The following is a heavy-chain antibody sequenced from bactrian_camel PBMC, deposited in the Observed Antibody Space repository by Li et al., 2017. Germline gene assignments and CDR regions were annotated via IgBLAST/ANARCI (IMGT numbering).Heavy chain of an antibody. V-gene: IGHV3S53*01. Sequence: HVQLVESGGGPVQAGESLRLSCDASGYKSKVYCMGWFRQGPGKEREEVATIDDDGNTRYADSVKGRFTISQDNAKSTLYLQMNSLKPEDTAMYYCAAEPTSWQRCWEGARNGGSPFGYWGQGTQVTVS. CDR2: IDDDGNT. D-gene: IGHD6*01. CDR1: GYKSKVYC. J-gene: IGHJ6*01. CDR3: AAEPTSWQRCWEGARNGGSPFGY.